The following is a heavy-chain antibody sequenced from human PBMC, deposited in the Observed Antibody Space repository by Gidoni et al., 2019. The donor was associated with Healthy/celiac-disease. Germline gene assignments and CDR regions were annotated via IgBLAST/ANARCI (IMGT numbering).Heavy chain of an antibody. J-gene: IGHJ6*02. CDR2: ISWDGGST. CDR1: GFTFDDYA. D-gene: IGHD3-3*01. V-gene: IGHV3-43D*04. Sequence: EVQLVESGGVVVQPGGSLRLSCAASGFTFDDYAMHWVRQAPGKGLEWVSLISWDGGSTYYADSVKGRFTISRDNSKNSLYLQMNSLRAEDTALYYCAKDISQRITIFGVVIPPYYYYGMDVWGQGTTVTVSS. CDR3: AKDISQRITIFGVVIPPYYYYGMDV.